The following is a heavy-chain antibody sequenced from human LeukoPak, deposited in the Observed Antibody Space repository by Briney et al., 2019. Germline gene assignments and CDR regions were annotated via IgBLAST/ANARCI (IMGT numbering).Heavy chain of an antibody. CDR2: INPDGSQK. V-gene: IGHV3-7*01. Sequence: GGSLTLSCAASGFTFSGNWMSWVRQAPGQGLEGVASINPDGSQKLYVDSVKGRLTISRDNTKSSLYLQMNSLGAEDTAMYYCAKLLGTATTYDSWGQGTRVTVSS. J-gene: IGHJ4*02. CDR3: AKLLGTATTYDS. CDR1: GFTFSGNW. D-gene: IGHD5-24*01.